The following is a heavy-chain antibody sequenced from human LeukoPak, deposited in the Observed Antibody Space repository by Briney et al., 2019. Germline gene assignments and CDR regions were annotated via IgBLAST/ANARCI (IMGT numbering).Heavy chain of an antibody. Sequence: ASVKVSCKASGYTFSSYGMNWVRQAPGQGLEWMGWINTNTGNPTYAQGFTGRFVFSLDTSVSTAYLQISSLKAEDTAVYYCARTPPVVATTYYYYYMDVWGKGTTVTVSS. CDR3: ARTPPVVATTYYYYYMDV. V-gene: IGHV7-4-1*02. CDR1: GYTFSSYG. D-gene: IGHD3-22*01. J-gene: IGHJ6*03. CDR2: INTNTGNP.